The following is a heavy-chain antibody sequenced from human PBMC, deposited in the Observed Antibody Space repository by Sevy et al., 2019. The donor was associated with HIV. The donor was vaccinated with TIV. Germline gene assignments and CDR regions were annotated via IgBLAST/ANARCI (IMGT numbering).Heavy chain of an antibody. V-gene: IGHV3-30-3*01. D-gene: IGHD2-15*01. CDR2: ISYDGTNK. J-gene: IGHJ4*02. CDR3: GRDPKGYCSGGTCYSFVDH. Sequence: QLGGSLRLSCAASGFTFSNYAMHWVRQAPGKGLEWVTVISYDGTNKYYADSVKGRFTISRDNSKNTVNLQMNNLRAEDTAVYYCGRDPKGYCSGGTCYSFVDHWGQGTLVTVSS. CDR1: GFTFSNYA.